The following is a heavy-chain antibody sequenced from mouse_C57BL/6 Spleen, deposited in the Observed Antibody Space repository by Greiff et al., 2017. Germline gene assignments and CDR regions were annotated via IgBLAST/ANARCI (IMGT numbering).Heavy chain of an antibody. CDR3: AGDSGDYDEAWFAY. CDR2: INPGSGGT. J-gene: IGHJ3*01. D-gene: IGHD2-4*01. CDR1: GYAFTNYL. V-gene: IGHV1-54*01. Sequence: VQVVESGAELVRPGTSVKVSCKASGYAFTNYLIEWVKQRPGQGLEWIGVINPGSGGTNYNEKFKGKATLTADKSSSTAYMQLSSLTSEDSAVYFCAGDSGDYDEAWFAYWGQGTLVTVSA.